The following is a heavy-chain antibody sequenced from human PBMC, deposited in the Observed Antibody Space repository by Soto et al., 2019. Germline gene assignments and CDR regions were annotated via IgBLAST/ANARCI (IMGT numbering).Heavy chain of an antibody. CDR2: IIPKFGAS. V-gene: IGHV1-69*01. CDR1: GATYSDYA. Sequence: QVQLVQAGSEVKKPGSSVRVSCKASGATYSDYAFAWVRQAPGQGLEWMGGIIPKFGASKYAQKFHGRVTITEDASTSTAYLELSSLRSEDTAVYYCERRMSTFVEIWGQGTLVNVSS. J-gene: IGHJ4*02. D-gene: IGHD3-16*01. CDR3: ERRMSTFVEI.